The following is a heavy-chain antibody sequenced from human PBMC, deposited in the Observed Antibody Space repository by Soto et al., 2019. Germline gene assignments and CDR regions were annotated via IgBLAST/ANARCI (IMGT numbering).Heavy chain of an antibody. D-gene: IGHD2-21*01. CDR2: ISGYNGNT. J-gene: IGHJ6*02. CDR3: ARDVFCGGAPACPDMDV. Sequence: QVVLEQSGGEVKKPGASVKVSCKASGYTFSGYSITWVRQAPGQGLEWMGRISGYNGNTNYARTLRGRLTVTPETSTSTAYMELRSPTSDDTAVYYCARDVFCGGAPACPDMDVWGQGTTVTVSS. V-gene: IGHV1-18*04. CDR1: GYTFSGYS.